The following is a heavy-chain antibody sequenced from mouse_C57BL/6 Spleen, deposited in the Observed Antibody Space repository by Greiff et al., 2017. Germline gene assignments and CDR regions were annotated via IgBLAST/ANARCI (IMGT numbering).Heavy chain of an antibody. CDR3: AMIYDGYRFAY. V-gene: IGHV1-64*01. J-gene: IGHJ3*01. D-gene: IGHD2-3*01. CDR2: IHPNSGST. Sequence: QVQLQQPGAELVKPGASVKLSCKASGYTFTSYWMHWVKQRPGQGLEWIGMIHPNSGSTNYNEKFKSKATVTVDKSSSTAYMQLSSLTSEDSAVYYCAMIYDGYRFAYWGQGTLVTVSA. CDR1: GYTFTSYW.